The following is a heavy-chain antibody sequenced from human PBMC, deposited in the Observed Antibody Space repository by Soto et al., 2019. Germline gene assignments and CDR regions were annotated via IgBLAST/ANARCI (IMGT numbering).Heavy chain of an antibody. CDR1: GSTFTSYG. V-gene: IGHV1-18*01. CDR3: ARSTQLSDRGVRGFFDP. J-gene: IGHJ5*02. CDR2: ISPYNGDT. Sequence: QVQLVQSGADVKKLGASVKVSCKASGSTFTSYGISWVRQAPGQGLACVGWISPYNGDTNYAQKRQGRVTSTTDSFTSTDYMELRSLISDDTPVYYCARSTQLSDRGVRGFFDPWGQGTLVTVSS. D-gene: IGHD2-2*01.